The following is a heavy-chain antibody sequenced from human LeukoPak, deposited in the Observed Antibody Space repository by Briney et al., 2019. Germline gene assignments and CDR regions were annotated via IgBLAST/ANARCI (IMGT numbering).Heavy chain of an antibody. CDR2: ISGGGDAT. V-gene: IGHV3-23*01. J-gene: IGHJ4*02. CDR3: ARADYSSSWEPPPFDY. CDR1: TFIFSDYA. Sequence: TGGSLRLSCAASTFIFSDYAMTWVRQAPGKGLEWVSTISGGGDATYYAHSVKGRFAVSRDNSKNTLYLQMGSLRAEDMAVYYCARADYSSSWEPPPFDYWGQGTLVTVSS. D-gene: IGHD6-13*01.